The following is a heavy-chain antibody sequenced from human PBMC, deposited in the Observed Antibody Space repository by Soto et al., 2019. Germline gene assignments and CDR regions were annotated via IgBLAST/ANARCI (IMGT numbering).Heavy chain of an antibody. D-gene: IGHD3-22*01. CDR1: GFTFSNAW. Sequence: EVQLVESGGGLVKPGGSLRLSCAASGFTFSNAWMNWVRQAPGKGLEWVGRIKSKTDGGTTDYAAPVKGRFTISRDDSKNTLYLQMNSLKTDDTAVYYCTTTMYYYDSSGYYYFDYWGQGTLVTVSS. CDR2: IKSKTDGGTT. CDR3: TTTMYYYDSSGYYYFDY. J-gene: IGHJ4*02. V-gene: IGHV3-15*07.